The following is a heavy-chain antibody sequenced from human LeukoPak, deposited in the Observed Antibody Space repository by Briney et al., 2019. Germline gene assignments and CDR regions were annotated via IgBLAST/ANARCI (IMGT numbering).Heavy chain of an antibody. J-gene: IGHJ5*02. CDR3: ARDCSGGSCFLFDP. CDR1: GYTFTSYG. D-gene: IGHD2-15*01. Sequence: ASVKVSCKDSGYTFTSYGISWVRQAPGQGLEWMGWISAYNGNTNYAQKLQGRVTMTTDTSTSTAYMELRSLRSDDTAVYYCARDCSGGSCFLFDPWGQGTLVTVSS. V-gene: IGHV1-18*01. CDR2: ISAYNGNT.